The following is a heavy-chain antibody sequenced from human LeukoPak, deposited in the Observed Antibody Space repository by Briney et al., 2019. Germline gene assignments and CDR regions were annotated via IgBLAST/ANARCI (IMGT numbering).Heavy chain of an antibody. CDR2: INHSGST. Sequence: SETLSLTCAVYGGSFSGYYWSWIRQPPVKELEWIGEINHSGSTNYNPSLKSRATISVDTSKNQFSLKLSSVTAADTAVYYCAPRRDYYDSSGYYYEGYWGQGTLVTVSS. D-gene: IGHD3-22*01. CDR3: APRRDYYDSSGYYYEGY. CDR1: GGSFSGYY. J-gene: IGHJ4*02. V-gene: IGHV4-34*01.